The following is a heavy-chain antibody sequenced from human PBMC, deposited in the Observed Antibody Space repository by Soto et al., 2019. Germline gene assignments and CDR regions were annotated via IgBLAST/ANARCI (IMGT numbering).Heavy chain of an antibody. D-gene: IGHD3-3*01. J-gene: IGHJ6*02. V-gene: IGHV3-30*18. CDR2: ISYDGSNK. CDR1: GFTFSSYG. CDR3: AKDLSDFWSGYYQWDYYYYGMDV. Sequence: PGGSLRLSXAASGFTFSSYGMHWVRQAPGKGLEWVAVISYDGSNKYYADSVKGRFTISRDNSKNMLYLQMNSLRAEDTAVYYCAKDLSDFWSGYYQWDYYYYGMDVWGQGTTVTVSS.